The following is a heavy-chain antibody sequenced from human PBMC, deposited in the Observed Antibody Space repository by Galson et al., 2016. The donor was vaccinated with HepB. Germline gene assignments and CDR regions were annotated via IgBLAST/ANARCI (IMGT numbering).Heavy chain of an antibody. J-gene: IGHJ4*02. CDR1: GYSYTSYG. D-gene: IGHD3-10*01. V-gene: IGHV1-18*01. Sequence: SVKVSCKASGYSYTSYGITWVRQAPGQGLEWMGWISAYNGNTNYAQKLQGRVTMTTDTSTSTAYMEVRSLRSDDTAVYYCARDGTTVRGVINPAWLDYWGQGTLVTVSS. CDR2: ISAYNGNT. CDR3: ARDGTTVRGVINPAWLDY.